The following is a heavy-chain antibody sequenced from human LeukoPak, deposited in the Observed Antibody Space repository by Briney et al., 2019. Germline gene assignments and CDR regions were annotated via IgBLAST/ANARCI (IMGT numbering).Heavy chain of an antibody. Sequence: GGSLRLSCAASGFTFSSHWMHWVRQGPGKGLVCVSRTSGAGSSSSYADSVKGRFTVSRDNAKNTLNLQMNSLRAEDTAVYYCARDLFFSDAGYSSGWRAEYFHHWGQGTLVTVSS. V-gene: IGHV3-74*01. CDR1: GFTFSSHW. CDR3: ARDLFFSDAGYSSGWRAEYFHH. CDR2: TSGAGSSS. D-gene: IGHD6-19*01. J-gene: IGHJ1*01.